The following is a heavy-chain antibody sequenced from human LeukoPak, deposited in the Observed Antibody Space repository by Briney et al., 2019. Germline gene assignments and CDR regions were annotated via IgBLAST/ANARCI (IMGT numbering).Heavy chain of an antibody. Sequence: GGSLRLSCAASGFTFNRYWMHWVRQVPGKGLVWVSRINSDGSSTTYADSVKGRFTISRDNARNTPYLQMNSLRAEDTAVYYCARGSGTIYMFDYWGQGTLVTVSS. CDR1: GFTFNRYW. CDR3: ARGSGTIYMFDY. CDR2: INSDGSST. V-gene: IGHV3-74*01. D-gene: IGHD2/OR15-2a*01. J-gene: IGHJ4*02.